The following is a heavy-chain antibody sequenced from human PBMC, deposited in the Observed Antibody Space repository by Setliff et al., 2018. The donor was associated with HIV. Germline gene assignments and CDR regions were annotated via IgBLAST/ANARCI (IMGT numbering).Heavy chain of an antibody. J-gene: IGHJ6*03. Sequence: PGESLKISCQGSGYRFASYWIGWVRQMPGKGPEWMGLIYPGDSDTRYSPSFQGLVTISADKSISTAYLQWSSLKASDTAIYYCARHAGPRNFWSGYSSGMDVWGKGTTVTVSS. CDR2: IYPGDSDT. CDR3: ARHAGPRNFWSGYSSGMDV. V-gene: IGHV5-51*01. D-gene: IGHD3-3*01. CDR1: GYRFASYW.